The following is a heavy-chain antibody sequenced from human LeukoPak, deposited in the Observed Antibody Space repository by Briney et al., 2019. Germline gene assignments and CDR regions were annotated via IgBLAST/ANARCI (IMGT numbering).Heavy chain of an antibody. CDR2: IKQDGSEK. D-gene: IGHD6-6*01. CDR1: GFTFSNYW. Sequence: GGSLRLSCAASGFTFSNYWMSWVRQAPGKGLEWVANIKQDGSEKYYVDSVKGRFTISRDNAKNSLYLQMNSLRAEDTAVYYCGRSVAAPADYWGQGTLVIVSS. CDR3: GRSVAAPADY. J-gene: IGHJ4*02. V-gene: IGHV3-7*01.